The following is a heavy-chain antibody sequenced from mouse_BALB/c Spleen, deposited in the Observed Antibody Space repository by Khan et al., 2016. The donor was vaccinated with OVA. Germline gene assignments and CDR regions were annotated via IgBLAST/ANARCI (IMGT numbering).Heavy chain of an antibody. CDR2: INPSNGGT. CDR1: GYTFSSYY. D-gene: IGHD2-10*02. CDR3: TRSGYANPFAY. Sequence: QVQLKQSGAELVKPGASVRLSCKASGYTFSSYYMYWVKQRPGQGLEWIGGINPSNGGTYFNEKFKTKATLTVDKSSSTAYMQLSSLTPEDSAVFYCTRSGYANPFAYWGQGTLVTVSA. V-gene: IGHV1S81*02. J-gene: IGHJ3*01.